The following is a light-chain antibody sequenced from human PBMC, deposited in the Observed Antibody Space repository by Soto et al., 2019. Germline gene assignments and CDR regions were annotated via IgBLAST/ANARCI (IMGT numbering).Light chain of an antibody. CDR1: QPISTY. J-gene: IGKJ2*01. V-gene: IGKV1-39*01. Sequence: DIQMTQSPSSLSASVGDRVTITCRASQPISTYLNWYQQRPGKAPRLLIHAASTLHSGVPSRFSGSGSWTDFTLTISSLQPEDFSTYFCQQSYRTPPDTFGQGTKLEVK. CDR2: AAS. CDR3: QQSYRTPPDT.